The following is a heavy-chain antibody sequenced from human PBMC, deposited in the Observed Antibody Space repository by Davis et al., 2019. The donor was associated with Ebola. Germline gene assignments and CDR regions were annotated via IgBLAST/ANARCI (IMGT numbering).Heavy chain of an antibody. D-gene: IGHD3-9*01. CDR2: INPNSGGT. Sequence: ASVKVSCKASGYTFTGYYMHWVRQAPGQGLEWMGWINPNSGGTNYEQKFQGWVTMTRDTSISTAYMELSRLRSDDTAVYYCARGDRGFDYYFDYWGQGTLVTVSS. J-gene: IGHJ4*02. CDR1: GYTFTGYY. CDR3: ARGDRGFDYYFDY. V-gene: IGHV1-2*04.